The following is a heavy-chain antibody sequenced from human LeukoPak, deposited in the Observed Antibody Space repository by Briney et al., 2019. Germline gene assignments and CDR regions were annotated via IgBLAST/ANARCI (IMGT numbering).Heavy chain of an antibody. CDR2: IYYSGST. CDR3: ARALSGSIDY. CDR1: GGSISSSSYY. V-gene: IGHV4-39*01. Sequence: PSETLSLTCTVAGGSISSSSYYWGWIRQPPGKGLEWIGSIYYSGSTYYNPSLKSRVTISVDTSKNQFSLKLSSVTAADTAVYYCARALSGSIDYWGQGALVTVAS. J-gene: IGHJ4*02. D-gene: IGHD1-26*01.